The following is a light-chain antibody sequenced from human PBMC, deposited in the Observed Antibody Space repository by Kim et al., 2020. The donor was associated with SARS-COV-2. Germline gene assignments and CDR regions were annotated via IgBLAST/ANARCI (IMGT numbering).Light chain of an antibody. CDR2: YDS. Sequence: APGKPASITSGGNNIVSKIVPCCQQKQRHAPVLVIYYDSDRPSGLLQRFSASNSANTAALPISRVAAGDETDYYCQVWDSSSDHWVFGGGTQLTVL. CDR1: NIVSKI. J-gene: IGLJ3*02. CDR3: QVWDSSSDHWV. V-gene: IGLV3-21*04.